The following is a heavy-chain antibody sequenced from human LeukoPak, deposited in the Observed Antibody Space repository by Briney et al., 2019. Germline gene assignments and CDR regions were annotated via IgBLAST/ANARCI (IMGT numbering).Heavy chain of an antibody. Sequence: GGSLRLSCAASGFTFSSYSMNWVRQAPGKGLEWVSSISSSSSYIYYADSVRGRFTISRDNAKNPLYLQMNSLRAADTAVYYCAKPVAGDRYFDYWGQGTLVTVSS. CDR1: GFTFSSYS. CDR2: ISSSSSYI. J-gene: IGHJ4*02. D-gene: IGHD3-16*01. CDR3: AKPVAGDRYFDY. V-gene: IGHV3-21*01.